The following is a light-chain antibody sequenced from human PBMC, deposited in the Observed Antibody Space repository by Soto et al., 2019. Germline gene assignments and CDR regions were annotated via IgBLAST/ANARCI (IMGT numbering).Light chain of an antibody. CDR2: WAS. CDR1: QSVLYSSNNKNY. J-gene: IGKJ4*01. V-gene: IGKV4-1*01. CDR3: QQYYSTPRALT. Sequence: DIVMTQSPDSLAVSLGERATINCKSSQSVLYSSNNKNYLAWYQQKPGQPPKLHIYWASTRESGVPDRFSGSGSGTDFTLTISSLQAEDVAVYYCQQYYSTPRALTFGGGTKVEIK.